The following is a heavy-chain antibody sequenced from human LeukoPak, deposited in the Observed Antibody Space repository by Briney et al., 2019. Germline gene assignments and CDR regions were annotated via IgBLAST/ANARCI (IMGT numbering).Heavy chain of an antibody. V-gene: IGHV4-59*01. D-gene: IGHD3-10*01. CDR3: AAGSNGLDV. CDR2: IYYSGST. CDR1: GGSISSYY. J-gene: IGHJ6*02. Sequence: SGTLSLTCTVSGGSISSYYWSWIRQPPGKGLEWIGSIYYSGSTNYNPSLKSRVTISVDTSKNHFFLKLTSVTAADTAVYYCAAGSNGLDVWGQGTTVTVSS.